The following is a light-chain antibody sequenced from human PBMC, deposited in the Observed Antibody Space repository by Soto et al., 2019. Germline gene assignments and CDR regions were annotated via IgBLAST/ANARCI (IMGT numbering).Light chain of an antibody. CDR3: XXXXNWPPMYT. Sequence: EIVLTQSPATLSLSPGERATLSCRASQSVSSYLAWYQQKPGQAPRLLIYDASNRATGIPARFSGSGSGTDFTLTISSLEPEDXAVXXXXXXXNWPPMYTFGQGTKLEIK. V-gene: IGKV3-11*01. CDR1: QSVSSY. J-gene: IGKJ2*01. CDR2: DAS.